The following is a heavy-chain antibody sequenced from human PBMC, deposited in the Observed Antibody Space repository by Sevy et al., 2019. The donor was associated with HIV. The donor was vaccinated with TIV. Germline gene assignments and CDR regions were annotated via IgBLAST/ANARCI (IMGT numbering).Heavy chain of an antibody. CDR2: IYSGGST. J-gene: IGHJ3*02. CDR1: GFTVSSNY. CDR3: ARDSYYYDSSGYYSDAFDI. Sequence: GGSLRLSCAASGFTVSSNYMSWVRQAPGKGLEWVSVIYSGGSTYYADSVKGRFTISRDNSKNTLYLQMNSLRAEDTAVYYCARDSYYYDSSGYYSDAFDIWGQRTMVTVSS. V-gene: IGHV3-53*01. D-gene: IGHD3-22*01.